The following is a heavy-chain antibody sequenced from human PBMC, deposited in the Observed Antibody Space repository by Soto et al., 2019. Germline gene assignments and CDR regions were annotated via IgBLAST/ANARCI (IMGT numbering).Heavy chain of an antibody. V-gene: IGHV4-39*01. D-gene: IGHD6-13*01. CDR3: ARHYSGTWDVHFAS. CDR2: IYYSGST. J-gene: IGHJ5*01. CDR1: GASISSFSYY. Sequence: PSETLSLTCTVSGASISSFSYYLAWIRQPPGKGMEWIGSIYYSGSTYYTPSLKSRATISVNTPKNQFSLKLTSVTATDTALYFCARHYSGTWDVHFASWGQGTLVTVSS.